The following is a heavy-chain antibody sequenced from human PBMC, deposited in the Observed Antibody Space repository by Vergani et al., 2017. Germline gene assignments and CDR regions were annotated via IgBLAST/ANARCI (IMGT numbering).Heavy chain of an antibody. Sequence: EVQLVASGGGLVQPGGFLRLSCVASGFNFRPYTMNWVRQGPGKGLEWLSYISSSSATINYADAVTGRFTISRENAKNSLYLQMNSLKAEDTAVYYCAKERDDSNYGFDYWGQGTLVTVSS. V-gene: IGHV3-48*01. CDR1: GFNFRPYT. CDR2: ISSSSATI. CDR3: AKERDDSNYGFDY. D-gene: IGHD4-11*01. J-gene: IGHJ4*02.